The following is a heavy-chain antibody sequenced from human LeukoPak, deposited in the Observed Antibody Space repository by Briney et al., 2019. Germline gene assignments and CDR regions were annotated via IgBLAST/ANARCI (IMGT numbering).Heavy chain of an antibody. CDR3: ARDVSDDILTGYYLDY. CDR1: GFTFSSYA. Sequence: GGSLRLSCAASGFTFSSYAMHWVRQAPGKGLEWVAVISYDGSNKYYADSVKGRFTISRDNSKNTLYLQMNSLRAEDTAVYYCARDVSDDILTGYYLDYWGQGTLVTVSS. J-gene: IGHJ4*02. V-gene: IGHV3-30-3*01. D-gene: IGHD3-9*01. CDR2: ISYDGSNK.